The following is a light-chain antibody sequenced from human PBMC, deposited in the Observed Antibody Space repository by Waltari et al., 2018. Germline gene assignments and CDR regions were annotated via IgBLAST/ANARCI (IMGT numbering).Light chain of an antibody. Sequence: EILMTQSPATLSVSPGARATLSCRASQSVSSNLAWYQQKPGQAPRLLIYGASTRANGIPARFSGSGSGTEFTLTISSLQSEDCAVYYCQQYNNWPPTFGQGTKVEIK. CDR1: QSVSSN. V-gene: IGKV3-15*01. CDR3: QQYNNWPPT. J-gene: IGKJ1*01. CDR2: GAS.